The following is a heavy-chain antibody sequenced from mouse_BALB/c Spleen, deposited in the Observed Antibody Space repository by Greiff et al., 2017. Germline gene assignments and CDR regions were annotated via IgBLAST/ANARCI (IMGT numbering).Heavy chain of an antibody. V-gene: IGHV1-9*01. CDR3: ARLGGNYPYYAMDY. Sequence: QVHVKQSGAELMKPGASVKISCKATGYTFSSYWIEWVKQRPGHGLEWIGEILPGSGSTNYNEKFKGKATFTADTSSNTAYMQLSSLTSEDSAVYYCARLGGNYPYYAMDYWGQGTSVTVSS. J-gene: IGHJ4*01. CDR1: GYTFSSYW. D-gene: IGHD2-1*01. CDR2: ILPGSGST.